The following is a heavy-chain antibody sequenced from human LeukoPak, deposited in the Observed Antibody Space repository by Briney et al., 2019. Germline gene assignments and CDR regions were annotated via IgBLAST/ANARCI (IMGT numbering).Heavy chain of an antibody. CDR1: GFTFSRYW. D-gene: IGHD3-3*01. CDR3: AKDYRPHDFWSGLVDY. Sequence: GGSLRLSCAASGFTFSRYWMLWVRQAPGEGLVWVSRISSDGSSTTYADAVQGRFTISRDNAKNTLYLQMNSLRGEDTAVYYCAKDYRPHDFWSGLVDYWGQGTLVTVSS. V-gene: IGHV3-74*01. J-gene: IGHJ4*02. CDR2: ISSDGSST.